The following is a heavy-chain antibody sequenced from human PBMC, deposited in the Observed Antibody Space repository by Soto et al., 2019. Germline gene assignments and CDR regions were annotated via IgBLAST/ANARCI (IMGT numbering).Heavy chain of an antibody. Sequence: HVQLVQSGAEVKKPGASVKVSCKASGYTFASYGITWVRQAPGQGLEWMGWISAYNGNTNYAQKLQGRVTMTTDTSTSKDYMELRRLRSDDTAVYYCARRDYPLDYWGQGTLVTVSS. V-gene: IGHV1-18*01. D-gene: IGHD4-17*01. CDR3: ARRDYPLDY. CDR2: ISAYNGNT. J-gene: IGHJ4*02. CDR1: GYTFASYG.